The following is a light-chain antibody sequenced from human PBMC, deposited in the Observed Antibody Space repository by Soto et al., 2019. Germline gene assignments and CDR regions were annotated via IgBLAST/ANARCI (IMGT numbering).Light chain of an antibody. V-gene: IGLV2-14*01. CDR2: DAS. CDR1: SSDVGGYNY. CDR3: SSYTSSSTLYV. J-gene: IGLJ1*01. Sequence: QSVLTQPASVSGSPGQSITLSCTGTSSDVGGYNYVSWYQPHPGTAPKLMIYDASNRPSGVSNRFSGSKSGNTASLTISGLQAEDEADYYCSSYTSSSTLYVFGTGTKLTVL.